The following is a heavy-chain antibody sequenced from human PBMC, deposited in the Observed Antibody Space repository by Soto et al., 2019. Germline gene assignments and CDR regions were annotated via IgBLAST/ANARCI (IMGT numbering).Heavy chain of an antibody. J-gene: IGHJ3*02. Sequence: HPGGSLRLSCAASGFTFSNYAMSWVRQAPGKGLEWVSSIGGRGGSTYYADSVKGRFTISRDNSRNTLYVQMNSLRAEDTAVYYCAKDYYDISAYYWPDAFDIWGQGTMVTASS. D-gene: IGHD3-22*01. CDR2: IGGRGGST. CDR1: GFTFSNYA. V-gene: IGHV3-23*01. CDR3: AKDYYDISAYYWPDAFDI.